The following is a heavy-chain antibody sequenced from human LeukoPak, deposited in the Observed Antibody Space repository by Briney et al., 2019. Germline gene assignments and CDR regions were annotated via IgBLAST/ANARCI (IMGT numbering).Heavy chain of an antibody. CDR1: GFTFSRYG. Sequence: AGESLRLSCAASGFTFSRYGMHWVRQAPGKGLEWVALIWFDGTNENYGDSVNGRFTISRDNSKNTVYLEMSSLRAEDTAVYYCARVRDSRDSDAFDTWGQGTMVTISS. D-gene: IGHD6-13*01. CDR3: ARVRDSRDSDAFDT. CDR2: IWFDGTNE. J-gene: IGHJ3*02. V-gene: IGHV3-33*01.